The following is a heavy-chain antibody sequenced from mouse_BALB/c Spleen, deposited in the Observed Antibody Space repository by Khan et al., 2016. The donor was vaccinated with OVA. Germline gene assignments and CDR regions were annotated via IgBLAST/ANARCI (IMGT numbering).Heavy chain of an antibody. V-gene: IGHV1-4*01. CDR1: GYTFTSYT. J-gene: IGHJ4*01. CDR2: INPSSAYT. CDR3: ARIYYDYDGYYAMDY. Sequence: QVQLQQSGVELARPGASVKMSCKASGYTFTSYTMHWVKQRPGQGLEWIGYINPSSAYTNYNQKFKDKATLTADKSSSTAYMQLSSLTSEDSAVYDCARIYYDYDGYYAMDYWGQGTSVTVSS. D-gene: IGHD2-4*01.